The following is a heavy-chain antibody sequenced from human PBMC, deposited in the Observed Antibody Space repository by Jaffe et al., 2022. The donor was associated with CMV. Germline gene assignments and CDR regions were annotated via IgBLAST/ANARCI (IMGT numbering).Heavy chain of an antibody. V-gene: IGHV4-59*01. CDR1: GGTISSYF. Sequence: QVQLQESGPGLVKPSETLSLTCTVSGGTISSYFWSWVRQSPGKGLEWIGDIYYTGSTHLNPSLESRVTMSVDASKDQFSLRLTSLTAADTAVYYCARSPGAWGVVTPKWYISLWGPGTLVTVSS. CDR2: IYYTGST. J-gene: IGHJ2*01. CDR3: ARSPGAWGVVTPKWYISL. D-gene: IGHD2-8*01.